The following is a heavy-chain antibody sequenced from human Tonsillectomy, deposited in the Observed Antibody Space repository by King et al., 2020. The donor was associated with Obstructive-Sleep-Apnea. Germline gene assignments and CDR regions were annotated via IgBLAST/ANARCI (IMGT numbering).Heavy chain of an antibody. CDR3: ARGDYGDYEEPNFEY. J-gene: IGHJ4*02. V-gene: IGHV4-59*01. CDR2: IYYSGIT. D-gene: IGHD4-17*01. Sequence: VQLQESGPGLVKPSETLSLTCTVSGGSISSYYWSWIRQPPGKGLEWIGYIYYSGITKYNHSLKSRVTISVDTSKRQFSLNLSSVTAADTAVYYCARGDYGDYEEPNFEYWGQGTLVTVSS. CDR1: GGSISSYY.